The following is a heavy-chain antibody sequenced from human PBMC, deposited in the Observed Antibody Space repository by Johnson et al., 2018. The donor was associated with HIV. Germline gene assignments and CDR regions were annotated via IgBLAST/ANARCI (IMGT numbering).Heavy chain of an antibody. CDR1: GFTFSSYG. J-gene: IGHJ3*02. CDR2: VSYDESNK. CDR3: ARDSKWEKAFDI. V-gene: IGHV3-30*03. Sequence: QVQLVESGGGVVQPGRSLRLSCAASGFTFSSYGMHWVRQAPGKGLEWVAVVSYDESNKYYADSVKGRFTISRDNSKNTLYLQMNSLRAEDMAVYYCARDSKWEKAFDIWGQGTMVTVSS. D-gene: IGHD1-26*01.